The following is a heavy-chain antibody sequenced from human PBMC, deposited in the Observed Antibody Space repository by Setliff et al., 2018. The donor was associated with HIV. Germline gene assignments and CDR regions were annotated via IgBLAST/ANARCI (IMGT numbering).Heavy chain of an antibody. V-gene: IGHV3-74*01. D-gene: IGHD3-10*01. J-gene: IGHJ6*02. CDR2: INNDGSGT. CDR1: GFTFSSYW. Sequence: HPGGSLRLSCAASGFTFSSYWMHWVRQAPGKGLVWVSRINNDGSGTNYADSVKGRFTISRDNAKNTLYLQMNSLRAEDTAIYYCARKLRPGHGVDVWGQGTTVTVSS. CDR3: ARKLRPGHGVDV.